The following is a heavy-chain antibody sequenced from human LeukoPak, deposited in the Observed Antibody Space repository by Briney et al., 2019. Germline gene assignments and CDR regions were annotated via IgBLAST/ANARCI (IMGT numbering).Heavy chain of an antibody. D-gene: IGHD5-12*01. V-gene: IGHV3-21*01. CDR2: ITSTSTYI. CDR3: VRRGPNNSGLGY. CDR1: GFDLSTYE. J-gene: IGHJ4*02. Sequence: GGSLRLSCAASGFDLSTYEMNWVRQAPGKGLEWVASITSTSTYIYYADSVQGRFAVSRDNAKNSLYLQMNSLRAEDTAVFYCVRRGPNNSGLGYWGQGTLVTVSS.